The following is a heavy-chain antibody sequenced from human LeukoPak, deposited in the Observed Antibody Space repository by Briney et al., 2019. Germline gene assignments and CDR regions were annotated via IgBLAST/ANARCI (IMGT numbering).Heavy chain of an antibody. J-gene: IGHJ4*02. V-gene: IGHV4-61*08. Sequence: SETLSLTCTVSGISITTNGFYWAWIRQPPGKGLEWIGYIYYSGSTNYNPSLKSRVTISVDTSKNQFSLKLSSVTAADTAVYYCARVQESQIDYYFDYWGQGTLVTVSS. D-gene: IGHD3-9*01. CDR3: ARVQESQIDYYFDY. CDR1: GISITTNGFY. CDR2: IYYSGST.